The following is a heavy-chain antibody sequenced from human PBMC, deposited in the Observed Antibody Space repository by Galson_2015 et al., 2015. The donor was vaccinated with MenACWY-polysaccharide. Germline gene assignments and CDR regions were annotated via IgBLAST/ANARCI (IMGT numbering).Heavy chain of an antibody. CDR2: IKKDGSEK. CDR3: VRGHYGMDV. Sequence: SLRLSCAASGFTFSSYWMTWVRQAPGKGLEWVANIKKDGSEKYYVDSVKGRLTISRDNSKNSLYLQMHSLRAEDTAVYSCVRGHYGMDVWGQGTTVTVSS. J-gene: IGHJ6*02. V-gene: IGHV3-7*01. CDR1: GFTFSSYW.